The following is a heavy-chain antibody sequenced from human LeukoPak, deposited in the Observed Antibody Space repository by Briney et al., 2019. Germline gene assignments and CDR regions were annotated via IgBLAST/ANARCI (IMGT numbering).Heavy chain of an antibody. CDR2: IIPILGIA. CDR3: ARDITIFGVVIRRIYGMDV. D-gene: IGHD3-3*01. J-gene: IGHJ6*02. V-gene: IGHV1-69*04. Sequence: GASVKVSCKASGGTFSSYAISWVRQAPGQGLEWMGRIIPILGIANYAQKFQGRVTITADKSTSTACMELSSLRSEDTAVYYCARDITIFGVVIRRIYGMDVWGQGTTVTVSS. CDR1: GGTFSSYA.